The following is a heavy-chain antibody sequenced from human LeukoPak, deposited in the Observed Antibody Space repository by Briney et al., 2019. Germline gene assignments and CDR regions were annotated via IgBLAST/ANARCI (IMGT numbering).Heavy chain of an antibody. CDR2: ISGSGGST. CDR1: GFSFSRYA. V-gene: IGHV3-23*01. J-gene: IGHJ4*02. D-gene: IGHD2-2*01. Sequence: GGSLRLSCAASGFSFSRYAMSWVRQAPGKGLEWVSAISGSGGSTSYADSVKGRFTISRDNSKNTLYLQMNSLRAEDTAVYYCAKCLSSTGCYLLDYWGQGTLVTVSS. CDR3: AKCLSSTGCYLLDY.